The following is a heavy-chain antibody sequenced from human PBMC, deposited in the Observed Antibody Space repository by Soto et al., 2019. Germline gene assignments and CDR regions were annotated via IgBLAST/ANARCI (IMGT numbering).Heavy chain of an antibody. CDR3: ARDRLDQLPSYYYYGMDV. Sequence: GESLKISCKASGYTFTSYGISWVRQAPGQGLEWMGWISAYNGNTNYAQKLQGRVTMTTDTSTSTAYMELRSLRSDDTAVYYCARDRLDQLPSYYYYGMDVWGQGTTVTVSS. V-gene: IGHV1-18*01. CDR2: ISAYNGNT. D-gene: IGHD2-2*01. J-gene: IGHJ6*02. CDR1: GYTFTSYG.